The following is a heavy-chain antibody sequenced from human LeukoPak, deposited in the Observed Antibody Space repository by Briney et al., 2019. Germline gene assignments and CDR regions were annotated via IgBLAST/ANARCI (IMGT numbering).Heavy chain of an antibody. J-gene: IGHJ4*02. CDR2: IWYDGSNK. CDR1: GFTFSSYG. CDR3: ARDPGYCSSTSCYAYYFDY. V-gene: IGHV3-33*08. D-gene: IGHD2-2*01. Sequence: GGSLRLSCAASGFTFSSYGMHWVRQAPGKGLEWVAVIWYDGSNKYYADSVKGRFTISRDNSKNTLYLQMNSLRAEDTAVYYCARDPGYCSSTSCYAYYFDYWGQGTLVTVSS.